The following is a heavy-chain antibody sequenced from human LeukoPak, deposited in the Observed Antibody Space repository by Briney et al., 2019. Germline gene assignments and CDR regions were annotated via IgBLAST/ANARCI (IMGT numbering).Heavy chain of an antibody. CDR1: GFTVISNY. CDR3: ARVRHSSSWYFDY. Sequence: GGSLRLSCAASGFTVISNYMSWVRQAPGKGLEWVSVIYSGGSTYYADSVKGRFTISSDNSKNTLYLQMNSLRADDTAVYYCARVRHSSSWYFDYWGQGNLVTVSS. J-gene: IGHJ4*02. D-gene: IGHD6-13*01. CDR2: IYSGGST. V-gene: IGHV3-66*01.